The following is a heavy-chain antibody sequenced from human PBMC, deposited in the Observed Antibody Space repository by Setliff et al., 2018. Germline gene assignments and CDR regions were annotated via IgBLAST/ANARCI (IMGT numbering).Heavy chain of an antibody. D-gene: IGHD5-18*01. CDR3: ASTTYGYSYDY. J-gene: IGHJ4*02. V-gene: IGHV4-39*07. Sequence: PSETLSLTCTVSGGSISSSSYYWVWIRQPPGKGLEWIGNIFYSGSTYYNPSLKSRVTISIDTSKNQFSLKLSSVTAADTAVYFCASTTYGYSYDYWGQGTLGTVSS. CDR1: GGSISSSSYY. CDR2: IFYSGST.